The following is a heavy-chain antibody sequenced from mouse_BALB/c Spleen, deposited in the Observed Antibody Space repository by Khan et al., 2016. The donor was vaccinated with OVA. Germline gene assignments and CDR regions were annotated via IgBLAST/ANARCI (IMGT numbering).Heavy chain of an antibody. CDR1: GYTFTDYY. CDR3: ASRNYFGYTFAY. Sequence: QVQLQQSGAELARPGASVNLSCKAAGYTFTDYYINWVKQRTGQGLEWIGEISPGSGDTYYNEKFKGKATLTADKSSSTVYMQPSSLTAEASAVYYCASRNYFGYTFAYWGQGTLVTVSA. CDR2: ISPGSGDT. V-gene: IGHV1-77*01. D-gene: IGHD1-2*01. J-gene: IGHJ3*01.